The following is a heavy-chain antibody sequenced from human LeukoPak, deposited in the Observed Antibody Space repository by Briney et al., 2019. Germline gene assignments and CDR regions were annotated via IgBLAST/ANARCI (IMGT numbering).Heavy chain of an antibody. CDR2: IYYSGST. J-gene: IGHJ4*02. D-gene: IGHD1-1*01. V-gene: IGHV4-39*07. CDR1: GGSFSSSLYH. Sequence: SETLSLTCSVSGGSFSSSLYHWGWIRQPPGKGLEWIGNIYYSGSTYYNPSLKSRVTTSVDTSKSQVSLKLSSVTAADTAVYYCARGTRGSDSSFDFWGQGTLVTVSS. CDR3: ARGTRGSDSSFDF.